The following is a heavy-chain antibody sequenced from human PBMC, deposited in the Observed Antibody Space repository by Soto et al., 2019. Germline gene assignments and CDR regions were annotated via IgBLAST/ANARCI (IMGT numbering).Heavy chain of an antibody. CDR2: IFYSGST. CDR1: GGSVNSGSYS. CDR3: GALAATKYYYGMDV. D-gene: IGHD1-26*01. J-gene: IGHJ6*02. Sequence: QVQLQESGPGLVKPSETLSLTCTVSGGSVNSGSYSWSWIRQPPGKGLEWIGQIFYSGSTNYNPSLKSRVIISLDTSKNHFSLKLNSVTAADTAVYYCGALAATKYYYGMDVWGQGTTVTVSS. V-gene: IGHV4-61*03.